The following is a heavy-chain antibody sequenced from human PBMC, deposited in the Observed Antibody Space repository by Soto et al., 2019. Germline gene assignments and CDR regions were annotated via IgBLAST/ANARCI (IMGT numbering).Heavy chain of an antibody. CDR2: ISYDGSNK. V-gene: IGHV3-30*18. CDR1: GFTFSSYG. J-gene: IGHJ6*01. D-gene: IGHD3-3*01. CDR3: AKDYRIFIHYYGMDV. Sequence: QVQLVESGGGVVQPGRSLRLSCAASGFTFSSYGMHWVRQAPGKGLEWVAVISYDGSNKYYADSVKGRFTISRDNSKNTLYLQMNSLRAEDTAVYYGAKDYRIFIHYYGMDVW.